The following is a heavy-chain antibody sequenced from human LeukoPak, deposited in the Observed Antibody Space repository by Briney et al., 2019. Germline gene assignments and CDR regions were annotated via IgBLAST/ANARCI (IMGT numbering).Heavy chain of an antibody. CDR1: GFTFSSYA. V-gene: IGHV3-64D*06. J-gene: IGHJ4*02. Sequence: GGSLRLSCSASGFTFSSYAMHWVREAPGKGLEYVSAISSNGGSTYYADSVKGRFTISRDNSKNTLYLQMSSLRAEDTAVYYCVKDLGIVRGVKQTDYWGQGTLATVSS. CDR2: ISSNGGST. CDR3: VKDLGIVRGVKQTDY. D-gene: IGHD3-10*01.